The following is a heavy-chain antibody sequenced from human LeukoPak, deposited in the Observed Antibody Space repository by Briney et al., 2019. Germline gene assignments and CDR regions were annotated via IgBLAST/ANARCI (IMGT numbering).Heavy chain of an antibody. CDR1: GFTFSSYA. CDR3: ARDDGWLHTGGPFFDY. CDR2: ISYDGSNK. Sequence: GGSLRLSCAASGFTFSSYAMHWVRQAPGKGLEWVAVISYDGSNKYYADSVKGPFTISRDNSKNTLYLQMNSLRAEDTTVYYCARDDGWLHTGGPFFDYWGQGTLVTVSS. V-gene: IGHV3-30-3*01. D-gene: IGHD5-24*01. J-gene: IGHJ4*02.